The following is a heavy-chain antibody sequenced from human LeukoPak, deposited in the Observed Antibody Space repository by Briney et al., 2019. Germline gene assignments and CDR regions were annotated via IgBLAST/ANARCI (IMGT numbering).Heavy chain of an antibody. CDR3: AMTDGNHLLY. V-gene: IGHV4-59*01. Sequence: SETLSLTCTVSGGSISSYYWSWIRQPPGKGLEWIGYIYYSGSTNYNPSLKSRVTISVDTSKNQFSLKLSSVTAADTAVYYCAMTDGNHLLYWGQGTLVTVSS. CDR1: GGSISSYY. D-gene: IGHD2-2*01. J-gene: IGHJ4*02. CDR2: IYYSGST.